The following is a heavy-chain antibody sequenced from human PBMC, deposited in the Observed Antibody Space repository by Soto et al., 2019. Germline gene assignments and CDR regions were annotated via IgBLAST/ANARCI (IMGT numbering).Heavy chain of an antibody. Sequence: GSLRLSCAASGFTFSSYSMNWVRQAPGKGLEWVSSISSSSRYIYYADSVKGRFTISRDNAKNSLYLQMNSMRAEDTAVYYCARDYLPAATNWSDPLAQGTLVTVSS. D-gene: IGHD2-2*01. J-gene: IGHJ5*02. CDR3: ARDYLPAATNWSDP. CDR2: ISSSSRYI. CDR1: GFTFSSYS. V-gene: IGHV3-21*01.